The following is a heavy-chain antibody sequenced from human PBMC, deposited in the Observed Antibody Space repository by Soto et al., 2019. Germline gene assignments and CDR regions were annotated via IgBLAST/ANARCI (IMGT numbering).Heavy chain of an antibody. J-gene: IGHJ5*02. Sequence: SETLSLTCTVSGGSISSGDYYWSWIRQPPGKGLEWIGYIYYSGSTYYNPSLKSRVTISVDTSKNQFSLKLSSVTAADTAVYYCARGIAAAGIWEWNWFDPWGQGTLVTVSS. V-gene: IGHV4-30-4*01. CDR3: ARGIAAAGIWEWNWFDP. D-gene: IGHD6-13*01. CDR2: IYYSGST. CDR1: GGSISSGDYY.